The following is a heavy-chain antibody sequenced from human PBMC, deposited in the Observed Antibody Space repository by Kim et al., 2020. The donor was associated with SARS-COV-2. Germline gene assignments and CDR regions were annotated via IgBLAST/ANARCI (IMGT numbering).Heavy chain of an antibody. J-gene: IGHJ4*02. D-gene: IGHD2-21*02. V-gene: IGHV4-31*03. CDR1: GGSISNGDYY. CDR2: IYYTGST. CDR3: ARDTAYCGGDCYSKSLRTFDY. Sequence: SETLSLTCTVSGGSISNGDYYWSWIRQHPGKGLDLIGYIYYTGSTYYNPSLKSRLTISVDTSKNQFSLNLTSVTAADTAVYYCARDTAYCGGDCYSKSLRTFDYWGQGALVTVSS.